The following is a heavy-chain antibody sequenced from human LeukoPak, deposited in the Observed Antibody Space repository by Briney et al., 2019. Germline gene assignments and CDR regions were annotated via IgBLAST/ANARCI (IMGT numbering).Heavy chain of an antibody. Sequence: PGGSLRLSCAASGFTFRDYYMSWIRQAPGKGLEWVSYISSSGSTIYYVDSVKGRFTISRDNAKNSLYLQMNSLRAEDTAVYYCAIDSCADDVWFDYWGQGTLVTVSS. D-gene: IGHD2-8*01. CDR3: AIDSCADDVWFDY. V-gene: IGHV3-11*04. CDR1: GFTFRDYY. CDR2: ISSSGSTI. J-gene: IGHJ4*02.